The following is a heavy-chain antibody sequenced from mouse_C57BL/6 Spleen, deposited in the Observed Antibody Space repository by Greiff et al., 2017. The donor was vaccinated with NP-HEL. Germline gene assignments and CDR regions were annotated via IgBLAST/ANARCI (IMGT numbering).Heavy chain of an antibody. CDR1: GYTFTSYG. D-gene: IGHD2-3*01. J-gene: IGHJ2*01. V-gene: IGHV1-81*01. Sequence: QVQLQQSGAELARPGASVKLSCKASGYTFTSYGISWVKQRTGQGLEWIGEIYPRSGNTYYNEKFKGKATLTADKSSSTAYMEFRSLTSEDSAVYFCASYDGYYYWGQGTTLTVSS. CDR2: IYPRSGNT. CDR3: ASYDGYYY.